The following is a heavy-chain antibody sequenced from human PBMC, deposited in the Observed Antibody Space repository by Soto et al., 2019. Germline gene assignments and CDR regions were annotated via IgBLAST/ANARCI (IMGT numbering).Heavy chain of an antibody. D-gene: IGHD4-17*01. CDR1: SGSFGISSYY. V-gene: IGHV4-39*02. J-gene: IGHJ4*01. CDR3: ARGLSYGYFLSL. CDR2: LYYNGNT. Sequence: SETLSLTCAVPSGSFGISSYYWAWIRQPPGKGLEWIGSLYYNGNTFYNMSLKSRVTISGDTSMNHLSLRMSSVTVTDTAVYFCARGLSYGYFLSLWGQGKLVTVSS.